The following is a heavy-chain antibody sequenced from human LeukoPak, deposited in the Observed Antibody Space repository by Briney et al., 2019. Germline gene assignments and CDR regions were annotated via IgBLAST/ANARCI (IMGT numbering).Heavy chain of an antibody. CDR2: IKTDGRTT. D-gene: IGHD3-16*01. J-gene: IGHJ4*02. V-gene: IGHV3-74*01. Sequence: GGSLRLSCAPSGMPFSNHWMHWVRQAPGKGLVGASLIKTDGRTTIYADSVKGRFTISRDNGKSTLYLQMNSLRAEDTAIYYCTTGPSYGYEWWGQGTVVTVSS. CDR1: GMPFSNHW. CDR3: TTGPSYGYEW.